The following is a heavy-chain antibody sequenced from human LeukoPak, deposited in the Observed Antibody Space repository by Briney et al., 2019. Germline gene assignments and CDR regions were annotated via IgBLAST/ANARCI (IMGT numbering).Heavy chain of an antibody. J-gene: IGHJ5*02. CDR2: IHYSGST. D-gene: IGHD3-10*01. Sequence: PSETLSLTCTVSGASISSYYWSWIRQPPGKGLEWIGYIHYSGSTNYNSSLKSRVTISLDTSKNQFSLKLRSVTAADTAVYYCARDYYGSGKRFDPWGQGTLVTVSS. CDR3: ARDYYGSGKRFDP. V-gene: IGHV4-59*01. CDR1: GASISSYY.